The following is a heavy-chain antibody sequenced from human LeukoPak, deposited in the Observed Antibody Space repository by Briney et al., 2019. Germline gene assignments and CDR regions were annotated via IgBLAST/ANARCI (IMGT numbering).Heavy chain of an antibody. CDR2: INHSGNT. J-gene: IGHJ6*03. CDR1: GFTFSSYW. Sequence: GSLRLSCAASGFTFSSYWMSWVRQAPGKGLEWIGEINHSGNTNYNPSLKSRVTISVDTSKNQFSLKLSSVTAADTAVYYCARGAAARPRYYYYYMDVWGKGTTVTVSS. CDR3: ARGAAARPRYYYYYMDV. D-gene: IGHD6-6*01. V-gene: IGHV4-34*01.